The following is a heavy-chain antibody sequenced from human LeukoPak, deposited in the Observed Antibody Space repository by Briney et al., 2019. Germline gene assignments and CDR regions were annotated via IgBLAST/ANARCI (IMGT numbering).Heavy chain of an antibody. CDR2: MNPNSGGA. V-gene: IGHV1-2*02. J-gene: IGHJ5*02. Sequence: AASVKVSCKASGYEFIAYYIHWVRQAPGQGPEWMGWMNPNSGGANSAQKFQGRVTMTRDTSISTAYMELSRLRSDDTAVYYCARDNGVWELATNWYDPWGQGTLVTVSS. CDR3: ARDNGVWELATNWYDP. CDR1: GYEFIAYY. D-gene: IGHD1-26*01.